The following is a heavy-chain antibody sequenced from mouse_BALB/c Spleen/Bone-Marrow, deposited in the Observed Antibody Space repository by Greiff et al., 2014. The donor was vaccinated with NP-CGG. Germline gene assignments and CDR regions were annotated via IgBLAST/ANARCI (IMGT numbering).Heavy chain of an antibody. CDR2: IWGDGST. CDR1: GFSVTSYG. Sequence: VMLVESGPGLVAPSQSLSITCTVSGFSVTSYGVSWVRQPPGKGREWLGVIWGDGSTNYHSALISRLSISKDNSKSQVLLKLNSLQTDDTATYYCAKQEGFSYAMDYWGQGTSVTVSS. V-gene: IGHV2-3*01. CDR3: AKQEGFSYAMDY. J-gene: IGHJ4*01.